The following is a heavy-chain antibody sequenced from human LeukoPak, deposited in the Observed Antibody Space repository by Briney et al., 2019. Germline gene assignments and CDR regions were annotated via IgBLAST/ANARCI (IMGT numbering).Heavy chain of an antibody. CDR1: GYPFTNYG. V-gene: IGHV1-18*01. CDR2: ISTYTGNT. CDR3: ARDFWVRHSAPAPKDL. D-gene: IGHD2-2*01. J-gene: IGHJ5*02. Sequence: ASVTVSCKASGYPFTNYGISWVRQAPGQGLEWMGWISTYTGNTKYAQRFQGRVIMTTDTSTSTAYMELRSLRSDDTAVFYCARDFWVRHSAPAPKDLWGQGTLVTVSS.